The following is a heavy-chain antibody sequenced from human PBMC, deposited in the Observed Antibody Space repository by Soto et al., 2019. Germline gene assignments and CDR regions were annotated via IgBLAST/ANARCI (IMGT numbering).Heavy chain of an antibody. CDR1: GFTFSNYW. V-gene: IGHV3-7*01. J-gene: IGHJ4*02. Sequence: VGSLRLSCAASGFTFSNYWMTWVRQAPGKGLEWVANIKEDGSEKHYVDSVKGRFTISRDNAKNSLYLQMNSLRVEDTAVYFCSRDVVVGAKALNYWGQGALVTVS. CDR3: SRDVVVGAKALNY. CDR2: IKEDGSEK. D-gene: IGHD2-15*01.